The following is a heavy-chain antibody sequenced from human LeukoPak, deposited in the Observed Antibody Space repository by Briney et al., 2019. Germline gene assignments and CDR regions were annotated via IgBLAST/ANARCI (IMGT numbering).Heavy chain of an antibody. CDR1: GFTFSSYA. Sequence: GGSLRLSCAASGFTFSSYAMHWVRQAPGKGLEWVAVISYDGSNKCYADSVKGRFTISRDNSKNTLYLQMKSLRAEDTAVYYCARRPYTGYDNAFDIWGQGTMVIVSS. J-gene: IGHJ3*02. CDR2: ISYDGSNK. CDR3: ARRPYTGYDNAFDI. D-gene: IGHD5-12*01. V-gene: IGHV3-30-3*01.